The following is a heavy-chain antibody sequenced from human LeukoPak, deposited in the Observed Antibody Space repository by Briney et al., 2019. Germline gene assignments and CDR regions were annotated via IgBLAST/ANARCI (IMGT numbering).Heavy chain of an antibody. CDR3: AKDYATEATAAQVRAPYFDY. Sequence: PGRSLRLSCAASGSIFRYSFSSYGMHWVRQAPGKGLEWVALIWYDGSNSEYADSVKGRFTISRDNSKNTVHLQMNNLRADDTGVYYCAKDYATEATAAQVRAPYFDYWGQGTLVTVSA. D-gene: IGHD6-25*01. J-gene: IGHJ4*02. CDR1: GSIFRYSFSSYG. CDR2: IWYDGSNS. V-gene: IGHV3-33*06.